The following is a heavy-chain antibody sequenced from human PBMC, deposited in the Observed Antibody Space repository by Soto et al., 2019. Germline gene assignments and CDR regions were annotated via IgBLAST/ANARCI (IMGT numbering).Heavy chain of an antibody. V-gene: IGHV4-39*01. Sequence: QLQLQESGPGLVKPSETLSLTCTVSGGSISSSSYYWGWIRQPPGKGLEWIGSIYYSGSTYYNPSLKSRVTISVDTSKNQFSLKLSSVTAADTAVYYCARHQDSYVWGSYRTFDYWGQGTLVTVSS. CDR3: ARHQDSYVWGSYRTFDY. CDR1: GGSISSSSYY. D-gene: IGHD3-16*02. J-gene: IGHJ4*02. CDR2: IYYSGST.